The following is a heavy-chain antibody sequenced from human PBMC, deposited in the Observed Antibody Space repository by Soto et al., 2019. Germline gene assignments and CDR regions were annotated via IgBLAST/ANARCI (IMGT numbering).Heavy chain of an antibody. Sequence: QVQLLESGPGLVKPSQTLSLTCTVSGGSISIGGYYWSWIRQHPGKGLEWIGYIYYSGVTYYSPSLXSXXTISIDTSKNQFSLKLSSVTAADTAVYYCAGGVLYWCQGTLVTVSS. V-gene: IGHV4-31*03. CDR3: AGGVLY. CDR1: GGSISIGGYY. CDR2: IYYSGVT. J-gene: IGHJ4*02.